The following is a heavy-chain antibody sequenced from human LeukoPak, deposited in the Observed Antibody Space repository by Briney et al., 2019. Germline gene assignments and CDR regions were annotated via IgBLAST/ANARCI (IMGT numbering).Heavy chain of an antibody. D-gene: IGHD2-2*01. CDR3: ARGDLYCSSTSCRKNYYYYMDV. CDR1: GGSFSGYY. Sequence: SETLSLTCAVYGGSFSGYYWSWIRQPPGKGLEWIGEINHSGSTNYNPSLMSRVTISVDTSKNQFSLKLSSVTAAGTAVYYCARGDLYCSSTSCRKNYYYYMDVWGKGTTVTVSS. J-gene: IGHJ6*03. V-gene: IGHV4-34*01. CDR2: INHSGST.